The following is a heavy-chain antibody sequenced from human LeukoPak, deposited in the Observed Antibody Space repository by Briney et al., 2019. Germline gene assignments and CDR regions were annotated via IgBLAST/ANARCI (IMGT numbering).Heavy chain of an antibody. CDR1: GFTFSNSA. Sequence: PAWSLRLSCAASGFTFSNSAMNWVRQVPGKGLEWVSSIDYDSSHIYYAASVRGRFTISRDNARNSVYLQMNSLRVEDTAVYYCARDPLRYLRVGHYDYWGQGTLVAVSS. D-gene: IGHD3-9*01. CDR2: IDYDSSHI. J-gene: IGHJ4*02. CDR3: ARDPLRYLRVGHYDY. V-gene: IGHV3-21*01.